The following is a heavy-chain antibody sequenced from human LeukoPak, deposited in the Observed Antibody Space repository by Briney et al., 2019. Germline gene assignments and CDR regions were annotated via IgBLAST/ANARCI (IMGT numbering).Heavy chain of an antibody. CDR2: ISSSSRSI. V-gene: IGHV3-48*03. J-gene: IGHJ4*02. CDR3: ARGPDIVVVLAALDY. Sequence: PGGSLRLSCAASGFTFSSYEMNWVRQAPGKGLEWVSYISSSSRSIYCADSVKGRFTISRDDAKKSLYLQMNSLRADDTAVYYCARGPDIVVVLAALDYWGQGTLVTVSS. D-gene: IGHD2-15*01. CDR1: GFTFSSYE.